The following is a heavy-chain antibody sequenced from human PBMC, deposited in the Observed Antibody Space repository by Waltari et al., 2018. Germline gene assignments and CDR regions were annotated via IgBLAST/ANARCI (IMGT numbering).Heavy chain of an antibody. V-gene: IGHV3-30-3*01. J-gene: IGHJ4*02. CDR1: GFSFTFHR. CDR2: ITHEGSSK. CDR3: VRDFDNRFDH. D-gene: IGHD3-9*01. Sequence: QVQLVESGGGVVQPGSSLRLSCAVSGFSFTFHRMHWVRQAPGEGLEWVAYITHEGSSKYYADSVKGRFTISRDNSKNTLYLQMNSLRGEDTAVYYCVRDFDNRFDHWGQGTLVTVSS.